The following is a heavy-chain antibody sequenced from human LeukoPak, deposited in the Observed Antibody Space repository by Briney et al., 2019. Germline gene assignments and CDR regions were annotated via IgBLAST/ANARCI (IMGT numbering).Heavy chain of an antibody. J-gene: IGHJ4*02. V-gene: IGHV3-15*01. CDR2: IKTRDEGAAT. CDR1: GFNFTNAW. Sequence: PGGSLRLSCAASGFNFTNAWMSWVRQVPGGGLEWIGQIKTRDEGAATDYAAPVNGRFTILRDDSDNTLYLHMNSLKSDDTGVYYCSTDYLLDISGEWNFSDSWGQGTLVTVSS. D-gene: IGHD6-19*01. CDR3: STDYLLDISGEWNFSDS.